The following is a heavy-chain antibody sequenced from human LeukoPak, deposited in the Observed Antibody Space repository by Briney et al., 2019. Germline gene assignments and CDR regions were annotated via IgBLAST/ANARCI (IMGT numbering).Heavy chain of an antibody. CDR1: GFTFSDYY. J-gene: IGHJ4*02. D-gene: IGHD6-13*01. CDR2: ISSSDSTK. Sequence: GGSLRLSCAASGFTFSDYYMSWIRQAPGKGLEWVSYISSSDSTKNYADSVKGRFTISRDNAKNSLYLQMNSLRAEDTAVYYCARQGGSSWYFQDYWGQGTLVTVSS. V-gene: IGHV3-11*01. CDR3: ARQGGSSWYFQDY.